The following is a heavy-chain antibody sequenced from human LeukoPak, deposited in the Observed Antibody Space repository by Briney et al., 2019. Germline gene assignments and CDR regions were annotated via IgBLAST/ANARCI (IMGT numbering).Heavy chain of an antibody. J-gene: IGHJ4*02. V-gene: IGHV3-53*01. Sequence: PGGSLRLSCAASGFTVSSNYMSWVRQAPGKGLEWVSVIYSGGSTYYADSVKGRFTISRANSKNTLYLQMNSLRAEDTAVYYCARLPTVTSSLGYWGQGTLVTVSS. CDR3: ARLPTVTSSLGY. D-gene: IGHD4-17*01. CDR2: IYSGGST. CDR1: GFTVSSNY.